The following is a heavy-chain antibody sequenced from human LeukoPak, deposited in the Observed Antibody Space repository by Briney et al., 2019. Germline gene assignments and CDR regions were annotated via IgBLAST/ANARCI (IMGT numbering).Heavy chain of an antibody. J-gene: IGHJ4*02. V-gene: IGHV3-7*03. CDR2: IKQDGSEK. CDR1: GFTFSSYW. CDR3: ASAAGNSVY. D-gene: IGHD5/OR15-5a*01. Sequence: PGGSLRLSCAASGFTFSSYWMSWVRRAPGKGLEWVANIKQDGSEKYYVDSVKGRFTISRDSAQSSLYLQMNSLRAEDTAVYYCASAAGNSVYWGQGTLVTVSS.